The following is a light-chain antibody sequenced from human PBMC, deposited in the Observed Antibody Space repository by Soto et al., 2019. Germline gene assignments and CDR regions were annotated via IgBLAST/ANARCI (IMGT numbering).Light chain of an antibody. CDR2: GAA. CDR1: HNASNN. J-gene: IGKJ1*01. Sequence: EIVMTQSPATLSVSPGERATLSCRASHNASNNLARYQQQPGQAPRLLIYGAATKATGIPARFSGSGSGTEFTLSNISLQSEDFAVTYCQQYNNWPQTFGQGTKVDIK. CDR3: QQYNNWPQT. V-gene: IGKV3-15*01.